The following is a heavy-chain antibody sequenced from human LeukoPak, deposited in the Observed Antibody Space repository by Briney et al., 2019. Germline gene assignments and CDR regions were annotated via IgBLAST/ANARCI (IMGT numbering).Heavy chain of an antibody. V-gene: IGHV1-18*01. J-gene: IGHJ3*02. D-gene: IGHD4-17*01. CDR2: ISGYNGDT. CDR1: GYTFTNFG. CDR3: ARGGLRGYAFDI. Sequence: ASVKVSCKASGYTFTNFGINWVRQAPGQGLEWVGWISGYNGDTKFGQKLQHRITLTSDTSTSTAYMELRSLRSEDTAVYYCARGGLRGYAFDIWGQGTMVTVSS.